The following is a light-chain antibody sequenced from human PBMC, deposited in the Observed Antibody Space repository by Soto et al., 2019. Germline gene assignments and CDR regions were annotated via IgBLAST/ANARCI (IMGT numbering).Light chain of an antibody. CDR3: QQYSDWPRT. CDR2: GAS. Sequence: IVRPQSTDTLSVSAGERSTLSCIAIQSISSDLVWYQQKPGQAPRLLIFGASTRATGIPARFSGSGSGTEFTLTFSSLQSEDFAVYYCQQYSDWPRTFGQGTKVDIK. J-gene: IGKJ1*01. CDR1: QSISSD. V-gene: IGKV3-15*01.